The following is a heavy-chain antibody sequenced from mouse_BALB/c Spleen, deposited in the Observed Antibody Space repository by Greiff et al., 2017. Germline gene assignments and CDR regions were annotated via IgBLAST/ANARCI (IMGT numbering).Heavy chain of an antibody. V-gene: IGHV5-9-4*01. J-gene: IGHJ3*01. D-gene: IGHD2-12*01. CDR2: ISSGGSYT. CDR1: GFTFSSYA. Sequence: EVQGVESGGGLVKPGGSLKLSCAASGFTFSSYAMSWVRQSPEKRLEWVAEISSGGSYTYYPDTVTGRFTISRDNAKNTLYLEMSSLRSEDTAMYYCARGYDGAFAYWGQGTLVTVSA. CDR3: ARGYDGAFAY.